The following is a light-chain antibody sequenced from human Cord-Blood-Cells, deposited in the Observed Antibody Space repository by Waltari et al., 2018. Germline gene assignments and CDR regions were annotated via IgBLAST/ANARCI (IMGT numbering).Light chain of an antibody. Sequence: QSALTQPRSVSGSPGQSVPISCTGTSSDVGGYNYVSWYQQHPGKAPKLMIYDVSKRPSGVPDRFSGSKSGNTASLTISGLQAEHEADYYCCSYAGSYTLVFGGGTKLTVL. CDR3: CSYAGSYTLV. J-gene: IGLJ3*02. CDR2: DVS. CDR1: SSDVGGYNY. V-gene: IGLV2-11*01.